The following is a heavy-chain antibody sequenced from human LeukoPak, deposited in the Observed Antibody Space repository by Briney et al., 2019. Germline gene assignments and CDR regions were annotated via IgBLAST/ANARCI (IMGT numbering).Heavy chain of an antibody. CDR3: AREFIVVVLAAAYGMDV. CDR2: ISTYNGNT. V-gene: IGHV1-18*01. J-gene: IGHJ6*02. CDR1: GYTFTSFG. Sequence: ASVKVSCKASGYTFTSFGISWVRQAPGQGLEWMGWISTYNGNTNYAQKLQGRVTMTTDTPPSTAYMELRSLRSDDTAVYYCAREFIVVVLAAAYGMDVWGQGTTVTVSS. D-gene: IGHD2-15*01.